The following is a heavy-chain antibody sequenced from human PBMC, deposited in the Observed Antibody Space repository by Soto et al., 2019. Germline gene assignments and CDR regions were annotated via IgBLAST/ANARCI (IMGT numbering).Heavy chain of an antibody. CDR2: IYSGPVDTVR. CDR1: GLPVSGNG. CDR3: ARGSWAPERNDYALDI. J-gene: IGHJ6*02. D-gene: IGHD2-2*01. V-gene: IGHV3-33*01. Sequence: QVHLVESGGDVVQPGGALRLSCATSGLPVSGNGIHWGRQAPVKGLEWVAAIYSGPVDTVRKYADYVPGRFTVSRDTSKNTAYLQLNSLRGKDAAVYYCARGSWAPERNDYALDIWGQGTTVIVSS.